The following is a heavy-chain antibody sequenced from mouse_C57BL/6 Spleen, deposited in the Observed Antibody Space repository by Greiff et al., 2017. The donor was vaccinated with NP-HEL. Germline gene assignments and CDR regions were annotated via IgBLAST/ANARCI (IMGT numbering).Heavy chain of an antibody. D-gene: IGHD2-4*01. J-gene: IGHJ3*01. CDR1: GFNIKDYY. CDR2: IDPEDGDT. Sequence: VQLKESGAELVRPGASVKLSCTASGFNIKDYYMHWVKQRPEQGLEWIGRIDPEDGDTEYDPKFQGKATMTADTYSNTAYLQLSSMTSEDAAVYYCTTLYDYDFAYWGQGTLVTVSA. V-gene: IGHV14-1*01. CDR3: TTLYDYDFAY.